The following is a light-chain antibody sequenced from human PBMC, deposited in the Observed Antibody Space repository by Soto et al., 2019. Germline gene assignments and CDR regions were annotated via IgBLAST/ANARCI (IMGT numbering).Light chain of an antibody. CDR1: SSDVGDYNY. CDR3: GSYRGSSNLV. V-gene: IGLV2-14*01. Sequence: QSVLTQPASVSGSPGQSITISCTGTSSDVGDYNYVSWYQQHPGKAPKLLIYEVSNRPSGASHRFSGSKSGNTASLTISGLQAEDEADYYCGSYRGSSNLVFGTGTKVTVL. J-gene: IGLJ1*01. CDR2: EVS.